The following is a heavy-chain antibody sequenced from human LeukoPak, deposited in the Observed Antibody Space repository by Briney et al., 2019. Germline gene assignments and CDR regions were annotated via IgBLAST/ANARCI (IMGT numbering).Heavy chain of an antibody. CDR1: GFSFSSYA. J-gene: IGHJ4*02. Sequence: GGSLRLPCAASGFSFSSYAMSWVRQAPGKGLEWVSAISGSGGSRFYADSVKGRFTISRDNSKNTLYLQMNSLRAEDTAVYYCAKPILTAFGYFDYWGQGTLVTVSS. CDR3: AKPILTAFGYFDY. D-gene: IGHD3-9*01. CDR2: ISGSGGSR. V-gene: IGHV3-23*01.